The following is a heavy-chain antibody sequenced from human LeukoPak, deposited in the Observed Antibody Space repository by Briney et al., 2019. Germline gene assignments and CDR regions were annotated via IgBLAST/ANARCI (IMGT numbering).Heavy chain of an antibody. CDR1: GGTFSSYA. CDR2: IIPNFGTA. V-gene: IGHV1-69*06. D-gene: IGHD3-9*01. Sequence: SVKVSCKASGGTFSSYAISWVRQAPGQGLEWMGGIIPNFGTANYAQKFQGRVTITADKSTSTAYMELSSLRSEDTAVYYCARGGDILTGYYRTDYYYGMDVWGKGTTVTVSS. CDR3: ARGGDILTGYYRTDYYYGMDV. J-gene: IGHJ6*04.